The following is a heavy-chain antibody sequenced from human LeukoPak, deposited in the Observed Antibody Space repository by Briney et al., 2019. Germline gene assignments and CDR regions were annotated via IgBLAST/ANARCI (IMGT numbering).Heavy chain of an antibody. CDR1: GGTFSSYA. D-gene: IGHD5-24*01. CDR2: IIPIFGTA. Sequence: SVKVSCKASGGTFSSYAISWVRQAPGQGLEWMGGIIPIFGTANYAQKFQGRVTITADESTSTAYMELSSLRSEGTAVYYCARDPRDGYNKFAFDIWGQGTMVTVSS. V-gene: IGHV1-69*13. CDR3: ARDPRDGYNKFAFDI. J-gene: IGHJ3*02.